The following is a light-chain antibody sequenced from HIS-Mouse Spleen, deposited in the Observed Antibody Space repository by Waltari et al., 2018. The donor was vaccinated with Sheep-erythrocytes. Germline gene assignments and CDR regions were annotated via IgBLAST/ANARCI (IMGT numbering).Light chain of an antibody. CDR1: QSVSSN. Sequence: EIVMTQSPATLSVSPGERATLSCRASQSVSSNLAWYQQKPGQAPRLLIYGASTRATGIPARFSGSGSGTEFTLTISSMQSEDFAVYYCQQYNNRPLGTFGQGTKLEIK. CDR3: QQYNNRPLGT. V-gene: IGKV3-15*01. J-gene: IGKJ2*02. CDR2: GAS.